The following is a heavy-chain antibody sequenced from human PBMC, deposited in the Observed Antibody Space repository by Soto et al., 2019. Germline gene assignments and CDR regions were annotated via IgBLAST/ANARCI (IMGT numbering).Heavy chain of an antibody. CDR2: IYYSGST. J-gene: IGHJ6*02. CDR3: ARNYYYDSSGYYYDNYYYGMDV. Sequence: QLQLQESGPGLVKPSETLSLTCTVSGGSISSSSYYWGWIRQPPGNGLEWIGSIYYSGSTYYNPSLKSRVTISVDTSKNQFSLTLSSVTAADTAVYYCARNYYYDSSGYYYDNYYYGMDVWGQGTTVTVSS. V-gene: IGHV4-39*01. D-gene: IGHD3-22*01. CDR1: GGSISSSSYY.